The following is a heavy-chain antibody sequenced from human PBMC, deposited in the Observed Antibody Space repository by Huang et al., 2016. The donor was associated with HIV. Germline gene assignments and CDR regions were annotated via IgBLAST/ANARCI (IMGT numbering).Heavy chain of an antibody. Sequence: QVKLVASGGGVVQPGISLRLSCAASGFTFRTYTFHWVRQVPGTGLEWVAGISYNGGKKVYADSVKGRFTISRDNSKNTVYLEVSSPRPEDSAVYYCTREFTTSVQFFDLWGQGTLVTVSS. D-gene: IGHD4-4*01. V-gene: IGHV3-30*04. CDR1: GFTFRTYT. CDR3: TREFTTSVQFFDL. CDR2: ISYNGGKK. J-gene: IGHJ4*02.